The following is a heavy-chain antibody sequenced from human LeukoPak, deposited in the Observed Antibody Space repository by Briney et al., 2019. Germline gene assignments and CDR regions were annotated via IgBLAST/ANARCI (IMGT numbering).Heavy chain of an antibody. Sequence: PSETLSLTCAVSGGSISSGYHGGGSRQPPGRGVGWIGSICSSGSSYYNPSLKSRVTTSIDTSKNQFSLRLTSVTAEDTAFYYCARLWSTSCRGGSCPHQPISGGKGTLGTVS. J-gene: IGHJ4*02. CDR2: ICSSGSS. CDR1: GGSISSGYH. V-gene: IGHV4-39*01. CDR3: ARLWSTSCRGGSCPHQPIS. D-gene: IGHD2-15*01.